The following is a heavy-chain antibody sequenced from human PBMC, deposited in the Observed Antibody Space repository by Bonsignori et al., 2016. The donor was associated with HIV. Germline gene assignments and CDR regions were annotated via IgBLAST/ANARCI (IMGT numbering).Heavy chain of an antibody. J-gene: IGHJ4*02. D-gene: IGHD3-16*01. CDR1: GFTFSRYW. CDR2: IKQDGSEK. V-gene: IGHV3-7*03. Sequence: GESLKISCAASGFTFSRYWMSWVRQAPGKGLEWVANIKQDGSEKFYVDSVKGRFTISRDNAKNQLYLQMNSLRAEDTAVYYCARDHYILSAYYFDYWGQGTLVTVSS. CDR3: ARDHYILSAYYFDY.